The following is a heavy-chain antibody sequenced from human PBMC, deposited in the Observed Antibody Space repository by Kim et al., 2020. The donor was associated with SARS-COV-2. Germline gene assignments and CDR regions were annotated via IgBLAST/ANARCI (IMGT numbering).Heavy chain of an antibody. V-gene: IGHV3-23*01. CDR3: AKLASRGSGSYVSVRAYFDY. Sequence: GGSLRLSCAASGFTFSSYAMSWVRQAPGKGLEWVSAISGSGGSTYYADSVKGRFTISRDNSKNTLYLQMNSLRAEDTAVYYCAKLASRGSGSYVSVRAYFDYWGQGTLVTVSS. CDR2: ISGSGGST. D-gene: IGHD3-10*01. J-gene: IGHJ4*02. CDR1: GFTFSSYA.